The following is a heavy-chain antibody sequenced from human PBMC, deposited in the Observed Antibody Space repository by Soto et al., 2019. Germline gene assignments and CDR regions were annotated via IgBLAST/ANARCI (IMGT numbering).Heavy chain of an antibody. J-gene: IGHJ4*02. CDR1: GCTFSSYA. CDR2: IIPIFGTA. D-gene: IGHD1-26*01. CDR3: ARDRQSGSYYTTFDS. V-gene: IGHV1-69*13. Sequence: ASVKVSCKASGCTFSSYAISWVRQAPGQGLEWMGGIIPIFGTANYAQKFQGRVTITADESTSTAYMELSSLRSEDTAVYYCARDRQSGSYYTTFDSWRQGNLVPXSS.